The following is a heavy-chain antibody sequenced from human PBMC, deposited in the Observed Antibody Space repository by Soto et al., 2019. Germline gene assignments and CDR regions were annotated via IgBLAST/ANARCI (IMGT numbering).Heavy chain of an antibody. J-gene: IGHJ4*02. CDR3: AKDFSGWIQLWCPDY. CDR2: ISYDGSNK. CDR1: GFTFSSYG. V-gene: IGHV3-30*18. D-gene: IGHD5-18*01. Sequence: GGSLRLSCAASGFTFSSYGMHWVRQAPGKGLEWVAVISYDGSNKYYADPVKGRFTISRDNSKNTLYLQMNSLRAEDTAVYYCAKDFSGWIQLWCPDYWGQGTLVTVSS.